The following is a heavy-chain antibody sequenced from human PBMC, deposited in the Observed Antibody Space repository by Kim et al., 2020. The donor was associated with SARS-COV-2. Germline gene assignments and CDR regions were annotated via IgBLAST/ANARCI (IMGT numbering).Heavy chain of an antibody. D-gene: IGHD6-19*01. Sequence: VKGAFTIPRDNSKHTLYLQMTSLRAEDTAVYYCAISLRLYSSGSFDYWGQGTLVTVSS. CDR3: AISLRLYSSGSFDY. V-gene: IGHV3-30*04. J-gene: IGHJ4*02.